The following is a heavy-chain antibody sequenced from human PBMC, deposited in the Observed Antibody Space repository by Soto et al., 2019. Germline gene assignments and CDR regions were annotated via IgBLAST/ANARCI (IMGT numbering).Heavy chain of an antibody. CDR1: GFTFSSYS. V-gene: IGHV3-21*01. D-gene: IGHD6-13*01. Sequence: EVQLVESGGGLVKPGGSLRLSCAASGFTFSSYSMNWVRQAPGKGLEWVSSISSSSSYIYYADSVKGRFTISRDNAKNSLYLQVNSLRAEDTAGYYCAREGIAAALDYWGQGTLVTVSS. J-gene: IGHJ4*02. CDR3: AREGIAAALDY. CDR2: ISSSSSYI.